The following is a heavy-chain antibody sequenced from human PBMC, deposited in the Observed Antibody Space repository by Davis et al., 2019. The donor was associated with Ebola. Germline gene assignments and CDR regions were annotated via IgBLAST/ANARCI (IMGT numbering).Heavy chain of an antibody. D-gene: IGHD4-17*01. CDR2: IRSKVYGGTT. J-gene: IGHJ4*02. CDR3: TGYYGDYVRDFDY. CDR1: GFTFGDYA. V-gene: IGHV3-49*03. Sequence: GESPKISCTASGFTFGDYAMSWFRQAPGKGLEWVGFIRSKVYGGTTEYAASVKGRFTISRDDSKSIAYLQMNSLKTEDTAVYYCTGYYGDYVRDFDYWGQGTLVTVSS.